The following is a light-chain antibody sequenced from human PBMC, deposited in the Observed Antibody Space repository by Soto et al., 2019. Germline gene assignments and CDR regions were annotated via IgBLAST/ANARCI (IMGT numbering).Light chain of an antibody. J-gene: IGKJ1*01. Sequence: EIVLTQSPATMSLSPGERATLSCGASESVSYSYVAWYQQKPGQAPRLLIYGASNRATGIPDRFSGSGSGTDFTLTISRLEPEDFAVYYCQQYGSSGTFGQGTKVDIK. V-gene: IGKV3-20*01. CDR3: QQYGSSGT. CDR1: ESVSYSY. CDR2: GAS.